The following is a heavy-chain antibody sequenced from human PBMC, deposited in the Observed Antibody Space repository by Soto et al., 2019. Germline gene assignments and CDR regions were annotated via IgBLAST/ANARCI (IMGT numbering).Heavy chain of an antibody. Sequence: EVPLVESGGGLVQPGGSLRLSCAASGFTVSSNYMSWVRQAPGKGLEWVSVIYSGGSTYYADSVKGRFTISRDNSKNTLYLQMNSLRAEDTAVYYCARDPGFYYYGMDVWGQGTTVTVSS. CDR1: GFTVSSNY. CDR3: ARDPGFYYYGMDV. CDR2: IYSGGST. J-gene: IGHJ6*02. V-gene: IGHV3-66*01.